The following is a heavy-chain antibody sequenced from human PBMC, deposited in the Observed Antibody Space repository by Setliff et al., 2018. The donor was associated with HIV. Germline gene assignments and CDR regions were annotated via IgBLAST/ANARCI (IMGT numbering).Heavy chain of an antibody. CDR3: AGRSGNFDY. D-gene: IGHD3-3*01. J-gene: IGHJ4*02. CDR2: IYDSGST. CDR1: GDFFSSDYY. Sequence: PSETLSLTCTVSGDFFSSDYYWGWIRQSPGKGLEWIGYIYDSGSTNYNPSLKSRVTISVDTSKNQFSLRLSSVTAADTAVYYCAGRSGNFDYWGQGTLVTVSS. V-gene: IGHV4-61*01.